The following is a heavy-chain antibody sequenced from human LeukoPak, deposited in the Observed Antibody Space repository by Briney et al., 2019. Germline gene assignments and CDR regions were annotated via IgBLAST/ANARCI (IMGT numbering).Heavy chain of an antibody. CDR1: GGSISNGVYS. CDR2: MYHSGGT. D-gene: IGHD2-2*02. Sequence: SETLSLTCAVSGGSISNGVYSWTWIRQPPGKGLEWIGYMYHSGGTFYRPSLKSRVTISLDTSKNQFSLNLRSVTAADTAVYYCAGQNIPTPHDYWGQGTQVTVSS. CDR3: AGQNIPTPHDY. J-gene: IGHJ4*02. V-gene: IGHV4-30-2*01.